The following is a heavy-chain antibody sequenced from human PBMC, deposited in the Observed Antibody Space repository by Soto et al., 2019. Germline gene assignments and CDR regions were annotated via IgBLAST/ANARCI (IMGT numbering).Heavy chain of an antibody. CDR1: GGSISSYY. CDR2: IYYSGST. V-gene: IGHV4-59*01. J-gene: IGHJ6*03. CDR3: ARAVGDYIWGSYRQEDYYYYYMDV. Sequence: ASETLSLTCTVSGGSISSYYWSWIRQPPGKGLEWIGYIYYSGSTNYKPSLKSRVTISVDTSKNQFSLKLSSVTAADTAVYYCARAVGDYIWGSYRQEDYYYYYMDVWGKGTTVTISS. D-gene: IGHD3-16*02.